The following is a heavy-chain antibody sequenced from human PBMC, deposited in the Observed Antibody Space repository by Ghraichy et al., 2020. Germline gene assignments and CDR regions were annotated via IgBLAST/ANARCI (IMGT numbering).Heavy chain of an antibody. J-gene: IGHJ4*02. D-gene: IGHD3-22*01. CDR3: ASPAPSYYYDSSGYYPLGY. CDR1: GGSISSSSYY. CDR2: IYYSGST. Sequence: SETLSLTCTVSGGSISSSSYYWGWIRQPPGKGLEWIGSIYYSGSTYYNPSLKSRVTISVDTSKNQFSLKLSSVTAADTAVYYCASPAPSYYYDSSGYYPLGYWGQGTLVTVSS. V-gene: IGHV4-39*07.